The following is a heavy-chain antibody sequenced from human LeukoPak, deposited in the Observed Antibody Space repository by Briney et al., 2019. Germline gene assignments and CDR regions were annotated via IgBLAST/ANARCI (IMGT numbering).Heavy chain of an antibody. D-gene: IGHD3-10*02. CDR1: GFTFSTYS. V-gene: IGHV3-21*01. CDR2: ISASGSYI. J-gene: IGHJ4*02. CDR3: ANSVRGVIVRGFDY. Sequence: GGSLRLSCAASGFTFSTYSMNWVRQAPGKGLEWVSSISASGSYIYYADSVKGRFTISRDNAKNSLYLQMNSLRAEDTAVYYCANSVRGVIVRGFDYWGQGTLVTVSS.